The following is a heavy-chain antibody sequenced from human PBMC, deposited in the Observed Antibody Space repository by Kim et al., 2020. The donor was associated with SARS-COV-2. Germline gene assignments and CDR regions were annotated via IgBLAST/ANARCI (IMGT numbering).Heavy chain of an antibody. D-gene: IGHD3-10*01. Sequence: SETLSLTCTISYASISNYYLIWIRQPPGKGLEWIGDLYDTGSADYSPSFKSRVTISVDKSKNQFSLKVTSVTAADTAVYYCARTDGSGRFSSAMDVWGQGTSVIVSS. CDR2: LYDTGSA. CDR1: YASISNYY. V-gene: IGHV4-59*01. J-gene: IGHJ6*02. CDR3: ARTDGSGRFSSAMDV.